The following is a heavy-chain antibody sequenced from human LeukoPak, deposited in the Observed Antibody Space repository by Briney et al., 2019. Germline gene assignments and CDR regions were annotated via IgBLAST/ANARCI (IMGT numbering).Heavy chain of an antibody. CDR2: FDPEDGET. Sequence: ASVKVSCKVSGYTLTELSMHWVRQAPGKGLEWMGGFDPEDGETIYAQKFQGRVTMTTDTSTSTAYMELRSLRSDDTAVYYCARLPVGATTRFDPWGQGTLVTVSS. V-gene: IGHV1-24*01. D-gene: IGHD1-26*01. CDR3: ARLPVGATTRFDP. CDR1: GYTLTELS. J-gene: IGHJ5*02.